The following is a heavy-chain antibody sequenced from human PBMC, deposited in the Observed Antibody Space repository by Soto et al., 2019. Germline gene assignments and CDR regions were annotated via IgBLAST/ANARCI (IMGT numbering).Heavy chain of an antibody. J-gene: IGHJ5*02. CDR3: ASVRYYGSGNVITWLDP. V-gene: IGHV3-11*01. D-gene: IGHD3-10*01. CDR1: GFTFSDYY. Sequence: GGSLRLSCAASGFTFSDYYMSWIRQAPGKGLEWVSFISISGSTIYYADSVKGRFTISRDNAKNSLYLQMNSLRAEDTAVYYCASVRYYGSGNVITWLDPWGQGT. CDR2: ISISGSTI.